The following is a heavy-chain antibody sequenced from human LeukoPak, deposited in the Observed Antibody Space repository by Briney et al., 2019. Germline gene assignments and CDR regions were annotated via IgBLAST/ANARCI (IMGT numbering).Heavy chain of an antibody. V-gene: IGHV3-20*04. D-gene: IGHD6-19*01. CDR3: ARGGVDSSGALDY. J-gene: IGHJ4*02. CDR1: GFTFSSYS. CDR2: INWNGGST. Sequence: GSLRLSCAASGFTFSSYSMNWVRQAPGKGLEWVSGINWNGGSTGYADSVKGRFTISRDNAKNSLYLQMNSLRAEDTALYYCARGGVDSSGALDYWGQGTLVTVSS.